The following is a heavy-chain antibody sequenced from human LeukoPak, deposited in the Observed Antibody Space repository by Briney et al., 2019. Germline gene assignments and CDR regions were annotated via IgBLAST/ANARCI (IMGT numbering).Heavy chain of an antibody. Sequence: GESLKISCKTSGYSFTTYWIGWVRQVPGAGLEWVGAIYPDDSDTRYSPSFQGQVVISADRSIRTAYLQWNTLKTSDTAMYYCVRQRGASGTINHFDPWGQGTLVTVSS. D-gene: IGHD3-10*01. CDR3: VRQRGASGTINHFDP. CDR1: GYSFTTYW. J-gene: IGHJ5*02. CDR2: IYPDDSDT. V-gene: IGHV5-51*01.